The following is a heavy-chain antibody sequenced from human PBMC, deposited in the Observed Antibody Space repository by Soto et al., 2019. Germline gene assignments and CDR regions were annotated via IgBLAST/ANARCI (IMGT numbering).Heavy chain of an antibody. D-gene: IGHD6-6*01. CDR1: GGSIVDYG. CDR3: ARSRGSSSWHYYYYYMDV. V-gene: IGHV4-59*01. CDR2: IYYSGST. J-gene: IGHJ6*03. Sequence: TLVTRSLTNSVAGGSIVDYGWSCIRQPPEKGLEWIGYIYYSGSTNYNPSLKSRVTISVDTSKNQFSLKLSSVTAADTAVYYCARSRGSSSWHYYYYYMDVWGKGTTVTVSS.